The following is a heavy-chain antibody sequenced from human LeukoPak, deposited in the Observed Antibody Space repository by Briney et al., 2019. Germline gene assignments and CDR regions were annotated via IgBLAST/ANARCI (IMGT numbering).Heavy chain of an antibody. Sequence: SVKVSCKASGGTFSSYAISWVRQAPGQGLEWMGGIIPIFGTANYAQKFQGRVTITTDESTSTAYMELSSLRSEDTAVYYCARTGYCSSTSCYDYYYYYMGVWGKGTTVTVSS. D-gene: IGHD2-2*01. CDR1: GGTFSSYA. V-gene: IGHV1-69*05. CDR2: IIPIFGTA. J-gene: IGHJ6*03. CDR3: ARTGYCSSTSCYDYYYYYMGV.